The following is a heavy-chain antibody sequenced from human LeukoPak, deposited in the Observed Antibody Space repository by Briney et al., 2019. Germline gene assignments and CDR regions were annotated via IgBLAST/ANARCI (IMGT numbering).Heavy chain of an antibody. Sequence: GGSLRLSCAASGFTFSSYAMSWVRQAPGKGLEWVSTISGSGGSTYYADSVKGRFTISRDNSKNTVYLQMNSQRAEDTAVYHCVKDRHCTNDVCHGVFDYWGQGTLVTVSS. D-gene: IGHD2-8*01. CDR1: GFTFSSYA. CDR3: VKDRHCTNDVCHGVFDY. V-gene: IGHV3-23*01. CDR2: ISGSGGST. J-gene: IGHJ4*02.